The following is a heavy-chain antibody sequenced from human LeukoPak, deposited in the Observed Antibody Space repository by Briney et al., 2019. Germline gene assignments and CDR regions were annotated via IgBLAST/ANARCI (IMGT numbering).Heavy chain of an antibody. CDR2: FYHSGST. D-gene: IGHD5-24*01. CDR1: GYSISSGYY. Sequence: SETLSLTRTVSGYSISSGYYWGWIRQPPGKGLEWIGSFYHSGSTYYNPSLKSRVTISIDTSKNQFPMKLSSVTAADTAVYYCARDYDGYKPRNVFDYWGQGTLVTVSS. CDR3: ARDYDGYKPRNVFDY. V-gene: IGHV4-38-2*02. J-gene: IGHJ4*02.